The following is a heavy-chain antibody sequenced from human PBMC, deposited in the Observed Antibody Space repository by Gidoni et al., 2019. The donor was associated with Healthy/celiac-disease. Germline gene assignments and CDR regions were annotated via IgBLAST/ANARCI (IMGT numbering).Heavy chain of an antibody. J-gene: IGHJ4*02. V-gene: IGHV5-51*01. CDR1: GYSFTSYW. D-gene: IGHD3-22*01. Sequence: EVQLVQSGAEVKKPGASLKISCKGSGYSFTSYWIGWVRQMPGKGLEWMGIIYPGDSDTRYSPSFQGQVTISADKSISTAYLQWSSLKASDTAMYYCATAPNYYDSSGYFDYWGQGTLVTVSS. CDR3: ATAPNYYDSSGYFDY. CDR2: IYPGDSDT.